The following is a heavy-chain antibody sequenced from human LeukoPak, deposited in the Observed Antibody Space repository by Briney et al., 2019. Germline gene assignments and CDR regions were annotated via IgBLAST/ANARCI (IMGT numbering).Heavy chain of an antibody. J-gene: IGHJ6*03. CDR1: GGSISTGRYY. CDR2: IYSNGST. D-gene: IGHD5-18*01. V-gene: IGHV4-61*02. Sequence: SETLSLTCSVSGGSISTGRYYWSWIRQPAGKGLEWIGRIYSNGSTNYNPSLKSRVTTSVDTSKNQFSLKLSSVTAADTAVYYCARDGYTYAFGRYYYYMDVWGKGTTVTISS. CDR3: ARDGYTYAFGRYYYYMDV.